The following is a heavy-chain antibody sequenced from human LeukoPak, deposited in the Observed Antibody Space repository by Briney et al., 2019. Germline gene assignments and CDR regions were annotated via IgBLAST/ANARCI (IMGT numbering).Heavy chain of an antibody. CDR1: GVTLSSYA. D-gene: IGHD3-10*01. Sequence: GGSLRLSCAASGVTLSSYAMSWARQAPGKGLEWVSGISRSGSGGNTYYADSVKGRFTISRDNAKNSLYLQMNSLKVEDTAVYYCARDQPFGSYWGQGTLVTVSS. CDR3: ARDQPFGSY. V-gene: IGHV3-23*01. CDR2: ISRSGSGGNT. J-gene: IGHJ4*02.